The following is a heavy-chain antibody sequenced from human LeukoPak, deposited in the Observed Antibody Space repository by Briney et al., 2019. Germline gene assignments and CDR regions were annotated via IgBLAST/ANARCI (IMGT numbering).Heavy chain of an antibody. CDR3: ARDFHGGSFDY. Sequence: PSETLSLTCTVSGGSLYRVYWSWVRQPPGKGREWIGDIYETGSTNYNPSPKSRVTILLDTCKNPFSLNLRSVTAADTAVYYCARDFHGGSFDYWGQGTLVTVSS. CDR2: IYETGST. CDR1: GGSLYRVY. J-gene: IGHJ4*02. V-gene: IGHV4-59*13. D-gene: IGHD3-10*01.